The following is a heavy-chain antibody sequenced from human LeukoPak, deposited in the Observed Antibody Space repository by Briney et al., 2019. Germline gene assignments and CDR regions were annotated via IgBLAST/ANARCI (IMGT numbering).Heavy chain of an antibody. V-gene: IGHV3-30*18. CDR1: GFTFISYG. J-gene: IGHJ4*02. CDR2: ISYDGSNK. CDR3: AKEGHGSSLDY. Sequence: GGSLRLSCAASGFTFISYGMHWVRQAPGKGLEWVAVISYDGSNKYYADSVKGRFTISRDNSKNTLYLQMNSLRAEDTAVYYCAKEGHGSSLDYWGQGTLVTVSS. D-gene: IGHD6-13*01.